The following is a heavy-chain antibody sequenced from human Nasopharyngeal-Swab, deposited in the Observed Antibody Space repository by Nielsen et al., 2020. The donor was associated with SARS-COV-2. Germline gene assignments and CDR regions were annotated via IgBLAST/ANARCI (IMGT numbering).Heavy chain of an antibody. CDR2: ISGGGDISGSGGST. CDR3: AKDLRGPYFF. V-gene: IGHV3-23*01. J-gene: IGHJ4*02. D-gene: IGHD2/OR15-2a*01. CDR1: GYSFRTYG. Sequence: GESLKISCVASGYSFRTYGMSWVRQAPGKGLEWVAAISGGGDISGSGGSTYYADSVKGRFTISRDNSKNTLSLQMNGLGAEDTAVYYCAKDLRGPYFFWGQGTLVTVSS.